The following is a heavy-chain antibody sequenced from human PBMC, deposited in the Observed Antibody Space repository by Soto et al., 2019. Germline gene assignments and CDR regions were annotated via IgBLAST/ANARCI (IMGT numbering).Heavy chain of an antibody. D-gene: IGHD3-10*01. Sequence: SETLSLTCTVSGGSISSGGYYWSWIRQHPGKGLEWIGYIYYSGSTYYNPSLKSRVTISVDTSKNQFSLKLSSVTAADTAVYYCAREGMIDTMVRGGDYYYYYYMDVWGKGTTVTVSS. CDR1: GGSISSGGYY. CDR3: AREGMIDTMVRGGDYYYYYYMDV. CDR2: IYYSGST. V-gene: IGHV4-31*03. J-gene: IGHJ6*03.